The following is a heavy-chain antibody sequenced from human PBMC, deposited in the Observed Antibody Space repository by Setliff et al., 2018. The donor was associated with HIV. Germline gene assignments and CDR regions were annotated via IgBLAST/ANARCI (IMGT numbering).Heavy chain of an antibody. V-gene: IGHV1-8*02. J-gene: IGHJ3*02. CDR1: GYTFSSYD. CDR2: MNPNSGNT. Sequence: ASVKVSCKASGYTFSSYDINWVRQATGQGLEWMGWMNPNSGNTGYAQKFQGRVTMTRNTAISTAYMGLRRLKSEDTAVYYCATSTLGWSDDAFDIWGQGTMVTVSS. CDR3: ATSTLGWSDDAFDI. D-gene: IGHD2-21*01.